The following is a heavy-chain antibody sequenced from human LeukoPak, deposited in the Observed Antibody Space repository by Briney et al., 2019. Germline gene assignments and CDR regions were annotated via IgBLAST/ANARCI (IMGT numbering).Heavy chain of an antibody. Sequence: GGSLTLSCAASGFTFSSYSMNWVRQAPGKGLEWVASISISSSYIYYADSVKGRFTISRDNAKNSLYLQMNSLRAEDTAVYYCARATVEMATFDAFDIWGQGTMVTVSS. J-gene: IGHJ3*02. CDR3: ARATVEMATFDAFDI. D-gene: IGHD5-24*01. CDR1: GFTFSSYS. V-gene: IGHV3-21*01. CDR2: ISISSSYI.